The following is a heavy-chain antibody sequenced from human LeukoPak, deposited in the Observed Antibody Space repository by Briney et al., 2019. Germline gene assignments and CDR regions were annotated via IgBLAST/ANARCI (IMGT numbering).Heavy chain of an antibody. CDR2: ISSSSSYI. D-gene: IGHD6-13*01. Sequence: GGSLRLSCVASGFTFSSYSMNWVRQAPGKGLEWVSCISSSSSYIYYADSVKGRFTISRDNAKNSVYLQMNRLRAEDTAVYYCTRAVAAADFSPGYWGQGTLVTVSS. J-gene: IGHJ4*02. CDR3: TRAVAAADFSPGY. V-gene: IGHV3-21*01. CDR1: GFTFSSYS.